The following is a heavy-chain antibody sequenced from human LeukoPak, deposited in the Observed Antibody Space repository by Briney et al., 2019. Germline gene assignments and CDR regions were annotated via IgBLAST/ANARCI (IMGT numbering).Heavy chain of an antibody. CDR2: ISGSGGST. CDR3: ANIVEMATPDDY. J-gene: IGHJ4*02. Sequence: GGSLRLSCGASGFTFSRYALTWVRQAPGKGLEWVSAISGSGGSTYYADSVKGRFTISRDNSKNTLYLQMNSLRAEDTAVYYCANIVEMATPDDYWGQGTLVTVSS. D-gene: IGHD5-24*01. CDR1: GFTFSRYA. V-gene: IGHV3-23*01.